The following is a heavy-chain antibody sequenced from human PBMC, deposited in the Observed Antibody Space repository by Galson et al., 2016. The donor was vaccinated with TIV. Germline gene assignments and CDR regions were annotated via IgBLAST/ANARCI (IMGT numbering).Heavy chain of an antibody. Sequence: SLRLSCAVSGFKFSSFWTRWVRQAPGKSLEWVSGISYDGTTATYADSVKGRFIISRDNAKNTMYLQMNSLRAEDTAVYYCARVRFCGPTSCYNYFESWGHGNLVIVSS. V-gene: IGHV3-74*01. J-gene: IGHJ5*01. CDR1: GFKFSSFW. CDR2: ISYDGTTA. CDR3: ARVRFCGPTSCYNYFES. D-gene: IGHD2-2*02.